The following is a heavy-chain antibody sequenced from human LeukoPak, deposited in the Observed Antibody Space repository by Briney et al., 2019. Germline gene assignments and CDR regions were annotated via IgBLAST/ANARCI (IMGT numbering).Heavy chain of an antibody. CDR3: TRDRHGMAV. CDR2: IGAGGNT. CDR1: GFTLSDYD. J-gene: IGHJ6*02. Sequence: GGSLRLSCAASGFTLSDYDVHWVRRGTGKGVEWVSAIGAGGNTYYQGPGKGRFTTSRDEAKNFLYRQINSLRVEDTAVYYCTRDRHGMAVWGQGTTVTVSS. V-gene: IGHV3-13*01.